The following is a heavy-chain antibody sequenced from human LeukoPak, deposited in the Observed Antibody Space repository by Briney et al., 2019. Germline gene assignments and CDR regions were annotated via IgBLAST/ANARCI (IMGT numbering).Heavy chain of an antibody. D-gene: IGHD5-12*01. Sequence: ASQTLSLTCTVSGGSISSDDYYWSWIRQPPGKGLEWIGHITYSGSTDYSPSLRCRVTMSVDTSKNQFSLKLNSVTAAETAMYFCARGGVGGYDYFDSWGQGTLVAVSS. CDR1: GGSISSDDYY. CDR2: ITYSGST. J-gene: IGHJ4*02. V-gene: IGHV4-30-4*01. CDR3: ARGGVGGYDYFDS.